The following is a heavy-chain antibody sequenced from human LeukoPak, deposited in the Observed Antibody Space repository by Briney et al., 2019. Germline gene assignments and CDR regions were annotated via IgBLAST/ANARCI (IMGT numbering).Heavy chain of an antibody. V-gene: IGHV1-69*05. J-gene: IGHJ3*02. CDR1: GYTFTGYY. Sequence: GASVKVSCKASGYTFTGYYMHWVRQAPGQGLEWMGGIIPIFGTANYAQKFQGRVTITTDESTSTAYMELSSLRSEDTAVYYCARGRNGVVVPAAIRVGAFDIWGQGTMVTVSS. CDR3: ARGRNGVVVPAAIRVGAFDI. D-gene: IGHD2-2*02. CDR2: IIPIFGTA.